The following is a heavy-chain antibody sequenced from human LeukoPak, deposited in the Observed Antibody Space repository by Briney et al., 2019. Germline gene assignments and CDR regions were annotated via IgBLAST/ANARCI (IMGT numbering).Heavy chain of an antibody. Sequence: TSGTLSLTCAVSGGSISSSNWWSWVRQPPGKGLEWIGEIYHSGSTNYNPSLKSRVTISVGKSKNQFSLKLSSVTAADTAVYYCARVTYSGSYNIIDYWGQGTLVTVSS. CDR1: GGSISSSNW. D-gene: IGHD1-26*01. V-gene: IGHV4-4*02. J-gene: IGHJ4*02. CDR3: ARVTYSGSYNIIDY. CDR2: IYHSGST.